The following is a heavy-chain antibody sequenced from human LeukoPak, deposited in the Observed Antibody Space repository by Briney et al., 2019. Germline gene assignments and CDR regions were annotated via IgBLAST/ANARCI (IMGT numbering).Heavy chain of an antibody. CDR1: GFTFTSYY. CDR3: ARDNRNPPMAHEAFNI. V-gene: IGHV1-46*01. CDR2: TNPNTGDT. D-gene: IGHD3-10*01. Sequence: ASVKVSCKASGFTFTSYYFHWVRQAPGLGLEWMGITNPNTGDTSYAQKFQGRVTMTRDTSTSTVYMELSSLRSEDTAVYYCARDNRNPPMAHEAFNIWGQGTVLTVSS. J-gene: IGHJ3*02.